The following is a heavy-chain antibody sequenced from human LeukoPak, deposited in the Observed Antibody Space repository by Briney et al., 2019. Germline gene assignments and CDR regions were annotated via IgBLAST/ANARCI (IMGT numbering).Heavy chain of an antibody. CDR1: GYTFTSYG. Sequence: ASVKVSCKASGYTFTSYGISWVRQAPGQGLEWMGWISAYNGNTNYAQKLQGRVTMTTDTSTSTAYMELRSLRSDDTAVYYCARALGLLWFGELLWMGDYWGQGTLVTVSS. V-gene: IGHV1-18*01. J-gene: IGHJ4*02. CDR3: ARALGLLWFGELLWMGDY. D-gene: IGHD3-10*01. CDR2: ISAYNGNT.